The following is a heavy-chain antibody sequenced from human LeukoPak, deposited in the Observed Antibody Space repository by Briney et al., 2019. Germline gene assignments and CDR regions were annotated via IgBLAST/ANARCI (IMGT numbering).Heavy chain of an antibody. CDR2: ISYDGSNK. D-gene: IGHD4-17*01. CDR3: TTDILPYDYGDYGENY. J-gene: IGHJ4*02. Sequence: PGGSLRLSCAASGFTFSSYAMSWVRQAPGKGLEWVAVISYDGSNKYYADSVKGRFTISRDNSKNTLYLQMNSLKTEDTAVYYCTTDILPYDYGDYGENYWGQGTLVTVSS. CDR1: GFTFSSYA. V-gene: IGHV3-30*03.